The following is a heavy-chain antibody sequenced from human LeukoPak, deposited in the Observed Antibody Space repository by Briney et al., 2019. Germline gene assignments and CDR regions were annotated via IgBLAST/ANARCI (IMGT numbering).Heavy chain of an antibody. CDR3: ARDWYYDILTGYYGFDP. J-gene: IGHJ5*02. V-gene: IGHV4-4*07. D-gene: IGHD3-9*01. CDR2: IYTSGST. CDR1: GGSISSYY. Sequence: SETLSLTCTVSGGSISSYYWSWIRQPAGKGLEWIGRIYTSGSTNYNPSLKSRVTMSVDTSKNQFSLKLSSVTAADTAVYYCARDWYYDILTGYYGFDPWGQGTLVTVSS.